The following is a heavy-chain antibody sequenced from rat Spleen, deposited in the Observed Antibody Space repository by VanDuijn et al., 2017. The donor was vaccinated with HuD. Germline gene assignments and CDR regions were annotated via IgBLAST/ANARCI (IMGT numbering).Heavy chain of an antibody. CDR1: GFTFSDYY. D-gene: IGHD1-5*01. CDR2: ISHDGRTT. CDR3: TREYRYYFDY. V-gene: IGHV5-20*01. Sequence: EVQLVESDGGLVQPGRSLQLSCAASGFTFSDYYMAWVRQAPTKGLEWVATISHDGRTTYYCESVKGRFTISRHNAERTLYLQMDSLRSEDTATYYCTREYRYYFDYWGQGVMVTVSS. J-gene: IGHJ2*01.